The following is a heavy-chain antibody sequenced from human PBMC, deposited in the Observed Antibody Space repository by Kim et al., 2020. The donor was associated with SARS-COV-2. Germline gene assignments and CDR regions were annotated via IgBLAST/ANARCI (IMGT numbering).Heavy chain of an antibody. CDR2: IIPIFGTA. Sequence: SVKVSCKASGGTFSSYAISWVRQAPGQGLEWMGGIIPIFGTANYAQKFQGRVTITADESTSTAYMELSSLRSEDTAVYYCARRYSGYERDYYYGMDVWGQGTTVTVSS. V-gene: IGHV1-69*13. D-gene: IGHD5-12*01. CDR3: ARRYSGYERDYYYGMDV. J-gene: IGHJ6*02. CDR1: GGTFSSYA.